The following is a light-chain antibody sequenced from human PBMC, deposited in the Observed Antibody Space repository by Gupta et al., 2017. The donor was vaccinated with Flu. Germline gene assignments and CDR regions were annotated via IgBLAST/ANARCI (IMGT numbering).Light chain of an antibody. CDR2: LGS. CDR1: QSLLHSNGYNY. V-gene: IGKV2-28*01. Sequence: DIVMTQSPLSLPVTPGEPASISCRSSQSLLHSNGYNYLDWYLQKPGQSPQLLIYLGSNRASGVPDRFSGSGLDTDFTLKISRVEAEDVGVYYCMQALQTPWTFGQGTKVEIK. CDR3: MQALQTPWT. J-gene: IGKJ1*01.